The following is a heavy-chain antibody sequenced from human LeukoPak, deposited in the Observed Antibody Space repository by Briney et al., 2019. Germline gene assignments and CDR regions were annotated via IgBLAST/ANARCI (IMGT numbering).Heavy chain of an antibody. V-gene: IGHV3-48*04. CDR3: ARDFGYCSSTSCSYYYYYYMDV. CDR1: GFTFSSYS. Sequence: PGGSLRLSCEASGFTFSSYSMNWVRQAPGKGLEWVSYISSSSSTIYYADSVKGRLPSSRDNAKNSLYLQMNSLRAENTAVYYCARDFGYCSSTSCSYYYYYYMDVWGKGTTVTVSS. J-gene: IGHJ6*03. D-gene: IGHD2-2*03. CDR2: ISSSSSTI.